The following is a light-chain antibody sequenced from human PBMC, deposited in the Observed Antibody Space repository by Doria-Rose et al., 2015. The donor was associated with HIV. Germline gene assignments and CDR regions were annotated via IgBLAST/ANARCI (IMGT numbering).Light chain of an antibody. CDR2: RAS. Sequence: TQSPATLSVSPGERATLSCRASQGIGGDLAWYQQEPGQAPRLLIYRASIRATGIPPRFTGGGSGTEFTLTISSLQSEDFAVYFCQQYSQWPPYTFGQGAKLEVK. V-gene: IGKV3-15*01. CDR3: QQYSQWPPYT. CDR1: QGIGGD. J-gene: IGKJ2*01.